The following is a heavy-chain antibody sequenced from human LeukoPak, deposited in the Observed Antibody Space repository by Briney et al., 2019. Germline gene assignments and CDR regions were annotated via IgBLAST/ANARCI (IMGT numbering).Heavy chain of an antibody. Sequence: GGSLRLSCAASGFTFSSYEMNWVRQAPGKGLEWVSYISSSGSTIYYADSVKGRFTISRDNAKNSLYLQMNSLRADDTAVYYCARRYYYGMDVWGQGTTVTVSS. V-gene: IGHV3-48*03. CDR2: ISSSGSTI. CDR3: ARRYYYGMDV. J-gene: IGHJ6*02. CDR1: GFTFSSYE.